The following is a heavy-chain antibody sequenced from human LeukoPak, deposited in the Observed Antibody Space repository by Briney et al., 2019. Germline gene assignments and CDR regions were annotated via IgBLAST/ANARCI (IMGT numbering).Heavy chain of an antibody. CDR1: GFSFGDHA. V-gene: IGHV3-23*01. J-gene: IGHJ5*02. Sequence: GGSLRLSCVVSGFSFGDHAVSWVRQAPGKGLEWVSAISGGSTSTYYADSVKGRFTISRDNSKNTLYLQMNSLRAEDTAVYYCAKVETYYDILTGYFLGVGSNWFDPWGQGTLVTVSS. D-gene: IGHD3-9*01. CDR3: AKVETYYDILTGYFLGVGSNWFDP. CDR2: ISGGSTST.